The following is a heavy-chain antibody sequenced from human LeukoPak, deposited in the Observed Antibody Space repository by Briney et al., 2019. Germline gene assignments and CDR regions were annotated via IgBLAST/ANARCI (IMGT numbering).Heavy chain of an antibody. CDR1: GGSISSGGYY. J-gene: IGHJ4*02. Sequence: PSETLSLTCTVSGGSISSGGYYWSGIRQHPGKGLEWIGYIYYSGSTYYNPSLKSRVTISVDTSKNQFSLKLSSVTAADTAVYYCARVSEGITMVRGVISYWGQGTLVTVSS. CDR3: ARVSEGITMVRGVISY. CDR2: IYYSGST. V-gene: IGHV4-31*03. D-gene: IGHD3-10*01.